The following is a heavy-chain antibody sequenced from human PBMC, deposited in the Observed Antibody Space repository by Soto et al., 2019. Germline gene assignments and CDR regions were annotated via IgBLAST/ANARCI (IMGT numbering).Heavy chain of an antibody. J-gene: IGHJ4*01. D-gene: IGHD2-15*01. Sequence: GSSVKVSCTASAYSINSYDMNWVRQATLRGREWMGWMNPKSGNTGFAEKFQGRVNMTWNASRGRVYLEISSLRPQDTAVYYCARGLVESGGNCFDSRG. CDR2: MNPKSGNT. CDR1: AYSINSYD. V-gene: IGHV1-8*01. CDR3: ARGLVESGGNCFDS.